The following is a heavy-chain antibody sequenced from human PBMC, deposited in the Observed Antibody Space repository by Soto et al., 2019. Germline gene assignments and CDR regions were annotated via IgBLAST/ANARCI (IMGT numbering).Heavy chain of an antibody. CDR1: GYSFTSYW. Sequence: GESLKISCKGSGYSFTSYWISWVRQMPGKGLEWMGRIDPSDSYTNYSPSFQGHVTISADKSISTAYLQWSSLKASDTAMYYCASSISIAAAGTLAQPGGHYYGMDVWGQGTTVTVSS. J-gene: IGHJ6*02. CDR3: ASSISIAAAGTLAQPGGHYYGMDV. V-gene: IGHV5-10-1*01. D-gene: IGHD6-13*01. CDR2: IDPSDSYT.